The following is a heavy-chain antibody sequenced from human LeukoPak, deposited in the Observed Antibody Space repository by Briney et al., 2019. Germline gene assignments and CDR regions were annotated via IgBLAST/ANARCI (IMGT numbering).Heavy chain of an antibody. CDR2: IYTSGST. D-gene: IGHD3-22*01. CDR3: ARELSTYYYDSSGYYPEYYFDY. V-gene: IGHV4-4*07. J-gene: IGHJ4*02. CDR1: GGSISSYY. Sequence: SETLSLTCTVSGGSISSYYWSWIRQPAGKGLEWIGRIYTSGSTNYNPSLKSRVTMSVDTSKNQFSLKLSSVTAADTAVYYCARELSTYYYDSSGYYPEYYFDYWGQGTLVTVSS.